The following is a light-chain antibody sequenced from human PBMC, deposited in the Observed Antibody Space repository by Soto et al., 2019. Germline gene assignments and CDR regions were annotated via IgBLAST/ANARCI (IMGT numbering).Light chain of an antibody. V-gene: IGKV3-15*01. Sequence: EILLPQSPATLSVSPGDRATLSCRASQSVSILLAWYQQKPGQAPRLLIHGASTRHSGIPGRFSGSGSGTEFTLTISSLQSEDFAVYYCQQHDSWPRTFGQGTKVDNK. CDR1: QSVSIL. CDR2: GAS. J-gene: IGKJ1*01. CDR3: QQHDSWPRT.